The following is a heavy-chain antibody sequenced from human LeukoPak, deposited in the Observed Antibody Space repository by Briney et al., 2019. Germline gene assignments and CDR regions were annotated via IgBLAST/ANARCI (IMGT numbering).Heavy chain of an antibody. CDR1: GGTFSSYA. CDR2: IIPIFGTA. CDR3: ARGEVEMATITYLDY. D-gene: IGHD5-24*01. Sequence: SVKVSCKASGGTFSSYAISWVRQAPGQGVEWLGGIIPIFGTANYAQKFQGRVTITTDESTSTAYMELSSLRSEDTAVYYCARGEVEMATITYLDYWGQGTLVTVSS. V-gene: IGHV1-69*05. J-gene: IGHJ4*02.